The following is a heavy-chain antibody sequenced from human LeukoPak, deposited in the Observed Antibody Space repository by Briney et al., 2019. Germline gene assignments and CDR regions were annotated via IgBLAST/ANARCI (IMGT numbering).Heavy chain of an antibody. J-gene: IGHJ4*02. V-gene: IGHV1-69*05. CDR3: ARFQPDYYYDSSGYYKLEYYFDY. D-gene: IGHD3-22*01. CDR2: IIPIFGTA. Sequence: ASVKVSCKASGGTFSSYAISWVRQAPGQGLEWMGGIIPIFGTANYAQKFQGRVTMTTDTSTSTAYMELRSLRSDDTAVYYCARFQPDYYYDSSGYYKLEYYFDYWGQGTLVTVSS. CDR1: GGTFSSYA.